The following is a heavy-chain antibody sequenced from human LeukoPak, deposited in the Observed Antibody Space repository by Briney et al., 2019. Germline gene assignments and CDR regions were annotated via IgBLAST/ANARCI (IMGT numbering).Heavy chain of an antibody. V-gene: IGHV3-23*01. CDR3: AKGAGYSGHDLSSYFDY. D-gene: IGHD5-12*01. CDR2: ISGSAGGT. Sequence: GGSLRLSCAASEFTFSSYAMSWVRQAPGKGLEWVSAISGSAGGTYYADSVKGRFTISRDNSKNKLYLLMHSLRAEDTAVYYCAKGAGYSGHDLSSYFDYWGQGILVTVSS. CDR1: EFTFSSYA. J-gene: IGHJ4*02.